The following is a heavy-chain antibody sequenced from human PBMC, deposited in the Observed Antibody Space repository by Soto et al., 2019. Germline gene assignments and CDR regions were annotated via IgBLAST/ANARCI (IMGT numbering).Heavy chain of an antibody. V-gene: IGHV3-74*03. Sequence: GGSLRLSCTVSGFYFNNYGINWVRQAPGKGLVWVSRIDSDGSTTTYTDSVKGRFTISRDNAKNMLYLHMNSLRAEDTAVYYCAREAYRSFYFDSWGHGTLVTVSS. D-gene: IGHD3-10*01. CDR2: IDSDGSTT. CDR1: GFYFNNYG. J-gene: IGHJ4*01. CDR3: AREAYRSFYFDS.